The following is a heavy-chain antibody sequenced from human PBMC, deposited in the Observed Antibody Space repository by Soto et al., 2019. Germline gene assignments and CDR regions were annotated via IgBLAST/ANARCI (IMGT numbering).Heavy chain of an antibody. D-gene: IGHD4-4*01. J-gene: IGHJ6*02. CDR3: ARESSTTVTRFWGYYCMDV. CDR2: IKQDGSEK. CDR1: GFTFSSYW. Sequence: EVQLVESGGGLVQPGGSLRLSCAASGFTFSSYWMSWVRQAPGKGLEWVANIKQDGSEKYYVDSVKGRFTISRDNAKNSLYLQMNSLRAEDTVVYYCARESSTTVTRFWGYYCMDVWGQGTTVTVSS. V-gene: IGHV3-7*03.